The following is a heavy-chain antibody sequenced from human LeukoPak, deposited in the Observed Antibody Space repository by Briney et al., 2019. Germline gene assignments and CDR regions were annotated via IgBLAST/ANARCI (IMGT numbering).Heavy chain of an antibody. J-gene: IGHJ4*01. CDR1: GGTFSSYA. CDR3: PRQYDIWTGHLDY. V-gene: IGHV1-69*05. Sequence: SVKVSCKASGGTFSSYAISWVRQAPGQGLEWMGRIIPIFGTANYAQKFQGRVTINTAESSSTASMELSSLRSEATAVFYFPRQYDIWTGHLDYWGQRALVTGCS. D-gene: IGHD3-9*01. CDR2: IIPIFGTA.